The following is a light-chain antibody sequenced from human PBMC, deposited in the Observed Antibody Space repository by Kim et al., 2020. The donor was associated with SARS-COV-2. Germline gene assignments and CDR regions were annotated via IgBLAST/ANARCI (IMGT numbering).Light chain of an antibody. CDR1: QSGKSF. CDR3: QQCSKWPRT. V-gene: IGKV3-11*01. Sequence: LPPGESPSLSCTARQSGKSFLAWSPQKPGQAPRLLISAASYRPTGIPARFSGSVSGPDFTLTISSPEPEDFAVYYCQQCSKWPRTFGQGTKVEIK. J-gene: IGKJ1*01. CDR2: AAS.